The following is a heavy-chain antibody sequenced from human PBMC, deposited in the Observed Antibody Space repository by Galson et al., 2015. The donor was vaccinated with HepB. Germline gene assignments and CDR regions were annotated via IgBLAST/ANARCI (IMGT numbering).Heavy chain of an antibody. CDR2: INPSGGST. V-gene: IGHV1-46*01. D-gene: IGHD3-22*01. Sequence: SVKVSCKASGYTFTSYYMHWVRQAPGQGLEWMGIINPSGGSTSYAQKFQGRVTMTRDTSTSTVYMELSSLRSEDTAVYYYARVQPNAYYYDSSGSVDIWGQGTMVTVSS. J-gene: IGHJ3*02. CDR3: ARVQPNAYYYDSSGSVDI. CDR1: GYTFTSYY.